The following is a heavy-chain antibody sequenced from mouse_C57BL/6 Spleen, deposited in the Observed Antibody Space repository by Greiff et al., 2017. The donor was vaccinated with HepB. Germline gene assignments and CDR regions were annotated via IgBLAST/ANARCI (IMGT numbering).Heavy chain of an antibody. Sequence: VQLQQSGAELVKAGASVKMSCKASGYTFTSYWMHWVKQRLGQGLEWFAETNPTNGRTYYNEKFTSKATLTVDKSSSTAYMLLSGPTFEDSAVYYCARIKKIVATYFDYWGQGTTRTVSS. CDR2: TNPTNGRT. CDR1: GYTFTSYW. J-gene: IGHJ2*01. V-gene: IGHV1S81*02. CDR3: ARIKKIVATYFDY. D-gene: IGHD1-1*01.